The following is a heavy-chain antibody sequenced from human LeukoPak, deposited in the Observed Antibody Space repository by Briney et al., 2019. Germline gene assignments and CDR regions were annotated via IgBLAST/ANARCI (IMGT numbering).Heavy chain of an antibody. CDR1: GYTFTNNH. CDR2: MSPGTGKT. J-gene: IGHJ5*01. CDR3: ARGRKWFGESTPLFWFDS. V-gene: IGHV1-8*03. D-gene: IGHD3-10*01. Sequence: ASVKVSCKAPGYTFTNNHINWVRQATGQGPEWMGWMSPGTGKTDYAQKFQGRVTITRNISISTAYMELNSLRSEDTAVYYCARGRKWFGESTPLFWFDSWGQGTLVTVSS.